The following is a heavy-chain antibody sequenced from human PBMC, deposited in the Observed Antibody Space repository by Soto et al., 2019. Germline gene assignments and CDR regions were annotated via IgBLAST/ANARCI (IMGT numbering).Heavy chain of an antibody. Sequence: ASVKVSCKASGYTFTSYAMHWVRQAPGQRLEWMGWINAGNGNTKYSQKFQGRVTITRDTSASTAYMELSSLRSEDTAVYYCAREWDGDGYNSGWFHPWGQGTLVTVS. CDR2: INAGNGNT. CDR3: AREWDGDGYNSGWFHP. V-gene: IGHV1-3*01. CDR1: GYTFTSYA. D-gene: IGHD5-12*01. J-gene: IGHJ5*02.